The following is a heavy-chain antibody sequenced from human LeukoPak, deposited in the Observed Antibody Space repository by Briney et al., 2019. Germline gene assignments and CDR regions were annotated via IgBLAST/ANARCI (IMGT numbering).Heavy chain of an antibody. Sequence: SETLSLTCAVSGGSINSHYWGWIRQPPGKGLQWIGDIYYTGKNNYNPSLKSRVTISLDTSKDHLSLNLTSVLAADTAIYYCVRRDTGWNYFDYWGQGILVTVSS. V-gene: IGHV4-59*08. CDR1: GGSINSHY. J-gene: IGHJ4*02. CDR3: VRRDTGWNYFDY. CDR2: IYYTGKN. D-gene: IGHD6-19*01.